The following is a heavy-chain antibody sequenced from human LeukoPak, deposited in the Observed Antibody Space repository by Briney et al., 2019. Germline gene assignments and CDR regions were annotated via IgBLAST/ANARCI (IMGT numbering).Heavy chain of an antibody. CDR1: GGSISSSSYY. Sequence: SETLSLTCTVSGGSISSSSYYWGWIRQPPGKGLEWIGSIYYSGSTYYNPSLKSRVTISVDTSKNQFSLKLSSVTAADTAVYYCARSQSLLWFGELWSAYDYWGQGTLVTVSS. D-gene: IGHD3-10*01. J-gene: IGHJ4*02. CDR2: IYYSGST. CDR3: ARSQSLLWFGELWSAYDY. V-gene: IGHV4-39*01.